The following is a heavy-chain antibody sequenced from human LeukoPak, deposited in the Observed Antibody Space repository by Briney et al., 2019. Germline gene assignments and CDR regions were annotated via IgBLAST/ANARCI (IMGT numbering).Heavy chain of an antibody. Sequence: GGSLRLSCAASGLTFNSYWMHWVRQAAGKGLVWVGRINGDASNTTYADSVKGRFTISRDNAKNTLYLQMNSLRVDDTAVYYCARAMPHDNWFDPWGQGSLVTVSS. D-gene: IGHD2-2*01. CDR3: ARAMPHDNWFDP. CDR2: INGDASNT. V-gene: IGHV3-74*03. J-gene: IGHJ5*02. CDR1: GLTFNSYW.